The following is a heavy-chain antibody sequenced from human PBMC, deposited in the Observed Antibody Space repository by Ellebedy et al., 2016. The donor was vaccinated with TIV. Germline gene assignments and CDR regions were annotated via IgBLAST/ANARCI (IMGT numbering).Heavy chain of an antibody. Sequence: GESLKISCAASGLTFSSYGMHWVRQAPGKGLAWVAVIWYDGSNKYYADSVKGRFTISRDNAKNSLYLQMSSLRAEDTGVYYCARDQGEWLRHNGMDVWGHGTTVTVSS. J-gene: IGHJ6*02. CDR3: ARDQGEWLRHNGMDV. V-gene: IGHV3-33*01. CDR2: IWYDGSNK. D-gene: IGHD3-10*01. CDR1: GLTFSSYG.